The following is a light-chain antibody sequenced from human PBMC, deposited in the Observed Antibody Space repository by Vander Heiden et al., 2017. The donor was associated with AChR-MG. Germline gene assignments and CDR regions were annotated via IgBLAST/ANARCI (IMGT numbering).Light chain of an antibody. J-gene: IGKJ1*01. Sequence: IVLTQPPGTLSLSPGERATLSCRASQSVSSSSLAWYQQKPGQAPRLLIYGASSRATGIPDRFSGSGSGTDFTLTISRLEPEDFAVYYCQQDGSSPWTFGQGTKVEIK. CDR2: GAS. CDR3: QQDGSSPWT. V-gene: IGKV3-20*01. CDR1: QSVSSSS.